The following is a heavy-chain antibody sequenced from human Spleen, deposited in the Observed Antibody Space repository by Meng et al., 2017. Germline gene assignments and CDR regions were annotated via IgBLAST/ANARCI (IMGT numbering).Heavy chain of an antibody. Sequence: QVQLGQSGAEVKKPGASVKLSCKTSGYTFIDAYVHWVRQAPGQGLEWMGRIIPSSTDAGSAQKFLGRLALTWDTSISTAYMELSSLRSDDTAIYYCARDGGNYDFDYWGQGTLVTVSS. D-gene: IGHD1-7*01. J-gene: IGHJ4*02. V-gene: IGHV1-2*06. CDR2: IIPSSTDA. CDR1: GYTFIDAY. CDR3: ARDGGNYDFDY.